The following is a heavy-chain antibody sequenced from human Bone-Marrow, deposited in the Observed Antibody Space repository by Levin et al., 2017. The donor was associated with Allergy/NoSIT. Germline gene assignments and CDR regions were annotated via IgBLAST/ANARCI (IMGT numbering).Heavy chain of an antibody. CDR1: GFSFDEYA. Sequence: SLKISCAASGFSFDEYAMHWVRQVPGKGLEWVSGISWNSVTVGYGDSVKGRFTISRDNAQNSLYLQMNSLRGEDTALYYCAKGSRAYSFRYYGMDVWGQGTTVTVSS. J-gene: IGHJ6*02. V-gene: IGHV3-9*01. CDR2: ISWNSVTV. D-gene: IGHD5-18*01. CDR3: AKGSRAYSFRYYGMDV.